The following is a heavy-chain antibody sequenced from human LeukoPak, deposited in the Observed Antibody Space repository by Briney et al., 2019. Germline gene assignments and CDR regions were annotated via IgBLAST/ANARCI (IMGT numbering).Heavy chain of an antibody. Sequence: PSETLSLTCTVSGGSISSYYWSWIRQPPGKGLEWKGYIYYSGSTNYNPSLKSRVTISVDTSKNQFSLKLSSVTAADTAVYYCARDGRERDYYYYMDVWGKGTTVTVSS. V-gene: IGHV4-59*01. CDR3: ARDGRERDYYYYMDV. J-gene: IGHJ6*03. CDR1: GGSISSYY. CDR2: IYYSGST.